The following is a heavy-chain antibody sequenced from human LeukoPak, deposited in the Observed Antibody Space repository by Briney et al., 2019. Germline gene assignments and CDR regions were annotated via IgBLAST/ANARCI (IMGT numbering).Heavy chain of an antibody. CDR2: INHSGST. Sequence: PSETLSLACAVYGGSFSGYYWSWIRQPPGKGLEWIGEINHSGSTNYNPFLKSRVTISVDTSKNQFSLKLSSVTAADTAVYYCARGPTYSSGWYSFFDYWGQGTLVTVSS. V-gene: IGHV4-34*01. D-gene: IGHD6-19*01. CDR1: GGSFSGYY. J-gene: IGHJ4*02. CDR3: ARGPTYSSGWYSFFDY.